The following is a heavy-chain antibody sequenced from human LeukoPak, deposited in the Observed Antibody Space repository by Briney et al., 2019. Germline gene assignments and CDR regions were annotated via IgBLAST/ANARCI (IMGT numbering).Heavy chain of an antibody. CDR3: PRSSVTADFDY. CDR2: MNPNSGNT. CDR1: GYTFTSYD. D-gene: IGHD2-21*02. Sequence: ASVRVSCKASGYTFTSYDINWVRQATGQGLEWMGWMNPNSGNTGYAQKVQGRVTMTRNTSISTAYMELSSLRAEDTAVYYCPRSSVTADFDYWGQGTLVTVSS. J-gene: IGHJ4*02. V-gene: IGHV1-8*01.